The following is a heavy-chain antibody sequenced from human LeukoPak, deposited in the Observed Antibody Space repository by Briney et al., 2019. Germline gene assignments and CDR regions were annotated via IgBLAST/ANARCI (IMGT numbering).Heavy chain of an antibody. V-gene: IGHV5-10-1*01. J-gene: IGHJ4*02. Sequence: GESLKISCKGSGYSFTSQWISWVRQMPGEGLEWMGRIDPSDSYTNYSPSFQGHVTISADKSISTAYLQWTSLQASDTAMYYCARHREMASITSLDYWGQGTLVTVSS. CDR2: IDPSDSYT. CDR1: GYSFTSQW. CDR3: ARHREMASITSLDY. D-gene: IGHD5-24*01.